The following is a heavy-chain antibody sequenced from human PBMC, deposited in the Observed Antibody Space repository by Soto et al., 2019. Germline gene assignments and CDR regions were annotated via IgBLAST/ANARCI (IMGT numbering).Heavy chain of an antibody. J-gene: IGHJ4*02. Sequence: GGSLRLSCAASGFTFSDYYMSWIRQAPGKGLEWVSYISSSSSYTNYADSVKGRFTISRDDAKNSLYLQMNSLRAEDTAVYYCAREGQPHYYDSSGYYYDYWGQGTLVTVSS. D-gene: IGHD3-22*01. V-gene: IGHV3-11*06. CDR2: ISSSSSYT. CDR3: AREGQPHYYDSSGYYYDY. CDR1: GFTFSDYY.